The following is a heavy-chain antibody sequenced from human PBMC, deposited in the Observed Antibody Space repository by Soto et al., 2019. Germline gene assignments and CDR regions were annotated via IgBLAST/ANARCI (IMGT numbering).Heavy chain of an antibody. CDR3: ARFLHDYGGNLKLAYGMDV. V-gene: IGHV4-39*01. CDR2: IYYSGST. J-gene: IGHJ6*02. CDR1: GGSISSSSYY. D-gene: IGHD4-17*01. Sequence: QLQLQESGPGLVKPSETLSLTCTVSGGSISSSSYYWGWIRQPPGKGLEWIGSIYYSGSTYYNPSLKSRVSISVDTSKNQFSLKLSSVTAADTAVYYCARFLHDYGGNLKLAYGMDVWGQGTTVTVSS.